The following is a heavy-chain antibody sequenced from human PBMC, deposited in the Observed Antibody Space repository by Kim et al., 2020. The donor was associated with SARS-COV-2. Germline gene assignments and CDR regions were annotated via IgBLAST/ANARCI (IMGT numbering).Heavy chain of an antibody. CDR3: AKGTRSSGSYWIDY. J-gene: IGHJ4*02. D-gene: IGHD1-26*01. Sequence: ADSVKGRCTISRDNAKNTRYVQMNSLRAEDTAVYYCAKGTRSSGSYWIDYWGQGTLVTVSS. V-gene: IGHV3-23*01.